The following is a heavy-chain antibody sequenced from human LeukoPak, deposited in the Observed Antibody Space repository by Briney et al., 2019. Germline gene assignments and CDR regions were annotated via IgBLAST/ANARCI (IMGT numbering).Heavy chain of an antibody. D-gene: IGHD3-10*01. CDR1: GYTFSNYG. CDR3: ARDSTVRGNFDP. J-gene: IGHJ5*02. V-gene: IGHV1-18*01. CDR2: ISAYNGNT. Sequence: ASVKVSCKTSGYTFSNYGISWVRQAPGQGLEWMGWISAYNGNTDYPQKLQGRVTMTTDASTSTAYMELRSLRSDDTAVYYCARDSTVRGNFDPWGQGTLVTVSS.